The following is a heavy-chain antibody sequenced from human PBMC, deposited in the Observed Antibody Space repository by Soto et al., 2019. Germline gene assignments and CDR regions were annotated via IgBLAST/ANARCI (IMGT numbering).Heavy chain of an antibody. V-gene: IGHV4-30-4*01. Sequence: QVQLQEAGPGLVKPSQTLSLTCTVSGGSISSGDYYWSWIRQPPGKGLEWIGYIYYSGSTYYNPPLKSRVTISVHTSKNQFSLKLSSVTAADTAVYYCARRFLEWLPNNWFDPWGQGTLVTVSS. CDR2: IYYSGST. D-gene: IGHD3-3*01. CDR1: GGSISSGDYY. CDR3: ARRFLEWLPNNWFDP. J-gene: IGHJ5*02.